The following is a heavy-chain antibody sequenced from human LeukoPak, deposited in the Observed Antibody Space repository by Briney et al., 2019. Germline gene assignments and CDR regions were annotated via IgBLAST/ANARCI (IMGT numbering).Heavy chain of an antibody. CDR3: TRGTSQYYDGSGYYAYFDN. V-gene: IGHV3-74*03. J-gene: IGHJ4*02. D-gene: IGHD3-22*01. CDR2: INGHGNII. CDR1: GFTFSDYW. Sequence: GGSLRLSCTASGFTFSDYWMSWVRQVPGKGLMWVSRINGHGNIITYEQSVKGRSTISRDNAKSTLHLQMNSLRDDDTAVYYCTRGTSQYYDGSGYYAYFDNWGQGTVVTVSS.